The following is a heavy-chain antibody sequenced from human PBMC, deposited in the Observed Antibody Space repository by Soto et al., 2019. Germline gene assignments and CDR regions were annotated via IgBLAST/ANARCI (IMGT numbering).Heavy chain of an antibody. CDR3: ASDMREWLRSLQNYYYYGMDV. J-gene: IGHJ6*02. Sequence: GGSLRLSCAASGFTFSSYAMSWVRQAPGKGLEWVSAISGSGGSTYYADSVKGRFTISRDNSKNTLYLQMNSLRAEDTAVYYCASDMREWLRSLQNYYYYGMDVWGQGTTVTVSS. V-gene: IGHV3-23*01. CDR1: GFTFSSYA. CDR2: ISGSGGST. D-gene: IGHD5-12*01.